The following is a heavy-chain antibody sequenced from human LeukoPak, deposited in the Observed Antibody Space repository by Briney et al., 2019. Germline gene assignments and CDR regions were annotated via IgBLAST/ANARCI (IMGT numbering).Heavy chain of an antibody. Sequence: PGGSLRLSCAASRFTVSNNYMSGVRQAPGKGLEWVSVIYGGGSAYYPDFVKGRFTISRDNSKNTLYLQMNSLRAEDTAVYYCATTASGGHYNYFDHWGQGTLVTVSS. CDR2: IYGGGSA. J-gene: IGHJ4*02. CDR3: ATTASGGHYNYFDH. CDR1: RFTVSNNY. V-gene: IGHV3-66*02. D-gene: IGHD3-10*01.